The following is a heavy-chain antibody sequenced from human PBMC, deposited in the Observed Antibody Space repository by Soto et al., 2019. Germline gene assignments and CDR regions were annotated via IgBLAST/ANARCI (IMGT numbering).Heavy chain of an antibody. V-gene: IGHV3-30*18. CDR1: GFTFSSYG. Sequence: GGSLRLSCAASGFTFSSYGMHWVRQSPGKGLEWVAVISYDGSNKYYADSVKGRFTISRDNSKNTLYLQMNSLRAEDTAVYYCAKDYIRTSRLGLGDYWGQGTLVTVSS. CDR2: ISYDGSNK. CDR3: AKDYIRTSRLGLGDY. D-gene: IGHD2-2*02. J-gene: IGHJ4*02.